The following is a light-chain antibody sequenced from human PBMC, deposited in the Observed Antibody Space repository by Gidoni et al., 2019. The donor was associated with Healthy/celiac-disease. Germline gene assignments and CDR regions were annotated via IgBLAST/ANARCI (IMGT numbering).Light chain of an antibody. CDR2: GAS. V-gene: IGKV3-15*01. J-gene: IGKJ1*01. CDR3: QQYNNWPPGT. CDR1: QSVSSN. Sequence: EIVMTQSPATLSVSPGERATLSCRASQSVSSNLAWYQQKPGQAPSLLIYGASTRATGIPRFSGSGSGTEFTLTISSLQSEDFAVYYCQQYNNWPPGTFGQGTKVEIK.